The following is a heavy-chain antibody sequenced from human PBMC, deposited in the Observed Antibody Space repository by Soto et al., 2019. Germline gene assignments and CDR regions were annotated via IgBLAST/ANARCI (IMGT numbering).Heavy chain of an antibody. V-gene: IGHV1-69*01. CDR3: ARGLSIAEADDY. CDR2: IIPIFGTA. J-gene: IGHJ4*02. CDR1: GGTFSSYA. D-gene: IGHD6-13*01. Sequence: QVQLVQSGAEVKKPGSSVKVSCKASGGTFSSYAISWVRQAPGQGLEWMGGIIPIFGTANYAQKFQGRVTITADESTGTANMELSSLRAEDTAVYYCARGLSIAEADDYWGQGTLVTVSS.